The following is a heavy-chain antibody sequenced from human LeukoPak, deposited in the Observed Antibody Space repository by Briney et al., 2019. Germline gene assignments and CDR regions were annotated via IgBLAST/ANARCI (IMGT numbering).Heavy chain of an antibody. CDR2: ISGSGGST. J-gene: IGHJ4*02. CDR1: GFTFSSYA. CDR3: AKERLGNPYYDFRSGYPSHPFDY. V-gene: IGHV3-23*01. Sequence: GGSLRLSCAASGFTFSSYAMSWVRQAPGKGLEWVSAISGSGGSTYYADSVKGRFTISRDNSKNTLYLQMNSLRAEDTAVYCCAKERLGNPYYDFRSGYPSHPFDYWGQGTLVTVSS. D-gene: IGHD3-3*01.